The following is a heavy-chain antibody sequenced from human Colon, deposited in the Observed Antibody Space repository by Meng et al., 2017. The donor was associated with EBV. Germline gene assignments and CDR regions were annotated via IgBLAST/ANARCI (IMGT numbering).Heavy chain of an antibody. CDR3: ASFDHIPRRNYFDY. D-gene: IGHD2-21*01. Sequence: QVHRQGSGPGLVRPSQPLSLTCTVSGGSMSSGNYYWSWIRRPPGKGLEWIGYIHHSGGAYYNPSLKSRVSISVDTSKNQFSLNLNSMTAADTAVYYCASFDHIPRRNYFDYWGQGTLVTVSS. CDR2: IHHSGGA. V-gene: IGHV4-30-4*01. CDR1: GGSMSSGNYY. J-gene: IGHJ4*02.